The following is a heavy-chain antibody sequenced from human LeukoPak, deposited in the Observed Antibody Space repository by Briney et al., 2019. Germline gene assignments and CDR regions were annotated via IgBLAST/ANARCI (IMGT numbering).Heavy chain of an antibody. CDR1: GGSISSYY. CDR2: IYYSGST. CDR3: ARVRGARYYYYYYYMDV. D-gene: IGHD4/OR15-4a*01. V-gene: IGHV4-59*01. J-gene: IGHJ6*03. Sequence: SETLSLTCTVSGGSISSYYWSWIRQPPGKGLEWIGYIYYSGSTNYNPSLKSRVTISVDTSKNQFSLKLSSVTAADTAVYYCARVRGARYYYYYYYMDVWGKGTTVTISS.